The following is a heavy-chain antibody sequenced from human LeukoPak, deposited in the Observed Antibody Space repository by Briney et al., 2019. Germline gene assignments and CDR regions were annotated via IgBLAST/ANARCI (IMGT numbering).Heavy chain of an antibody. V-gene: IGHV4-59*01. CDR3: AGHDYYDSSGYFAEFDY. Sequence: SETLSLTCTVSGGSISSYYWSWIRQPPGKGLEWIGYIYYSGSTTYNPSLKSRVTISVETSKNQFSLKLSSVTAADTAVYYCAGHDYYDSSGYFAEFDYWGQGTLVTVSS. CDR1: GGSISSYY. CDR2: IYYSGST. J-gene: IGHJ4*02. D-gene: IGHD3-22*01.